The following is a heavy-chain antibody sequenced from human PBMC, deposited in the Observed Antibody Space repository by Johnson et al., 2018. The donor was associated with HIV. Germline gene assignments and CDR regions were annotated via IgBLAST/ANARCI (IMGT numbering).Heavy chain of an antibody. CDR1: GFTFDDYA. CDR3: ATLVGSYYGYAFDV. CDR2: ISWRSGST. D-gene: IGHD3-10*01. V-gene: IGHV3-9*01. J-gene: IGHJ3*01. Sequence: EVQLVESGGGLVQPGRSLRLSCAASGFTFDDYAMHWVRLAPGKGLEWVSGISWRSGSTAYADSVKGRFTISRDNSKNTLCLQTNSLRVEDTAVYYCATLVGSYYGYAFDVWGQGTMVTVSS.